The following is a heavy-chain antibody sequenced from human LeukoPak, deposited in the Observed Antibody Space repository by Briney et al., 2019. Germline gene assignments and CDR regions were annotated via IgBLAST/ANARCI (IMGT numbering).Heavy chain of an antibody. Sequence: SGTLSLTCTVSDDSINTYYWSWIRQPPGKGLEWIGYIYHSGSTNYHPSLRSRVTISVDTSKSQLSLKLNSVTAADTAVYFCARVRWLHAYYSYYYMDVWGRGTTVTVSS. CDR3: ARVRWLHAYYSYYYMDV. V-gene: IGHV4-59*01. J-gene: IGHJ6*03. CDR1: DDSINTYY. CDR2: IYHSGST. D-gene: IGHD3-22*01.